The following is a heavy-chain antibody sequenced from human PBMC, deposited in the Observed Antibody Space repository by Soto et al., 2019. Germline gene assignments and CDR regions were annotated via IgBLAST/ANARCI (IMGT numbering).Heavy chain of an antibody. Sequence: SVKVSCEASGYTFTNYYVQWVRQAPEQGLEWMGIINPSGGSTSYAQKFQGRVTMTRDTSTSTVYMELNSVTPEDTAVYYCARVRYCTNGVCLMIFDYWGQGTLVTVSS. CDR3: ARVRYCTNGVCLMIFDY. D-gene: IGHD2-8*01. J-gene: IGHJ4*02. V-gene: IGHV1-46*01. CDR1: GYTFTNYY. CDR2: INPSGGST.